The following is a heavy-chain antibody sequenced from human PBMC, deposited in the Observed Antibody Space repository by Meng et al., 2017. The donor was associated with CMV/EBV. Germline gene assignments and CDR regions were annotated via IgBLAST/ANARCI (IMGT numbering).Heavy chain of an antibody. CDR2: IYYSGST. Sequence: VQLQACGPGLVKSSQTLSLTCTVSGGSTSSGDYYWGWIRQPPGKGLEWIGYIYYSGSTYYNPSLKSRVTISVDTSKNQFSLKLSSVTAADTAVYYCARVGRTSCYDYWGQGTLVTVSS. CDR3: ARVGRTSCYDY. CDR1: GGSTSSGDYY. V-gene: IGHV4-30-4*08. D-gene: IGHD2-2*01. J-gene: IGHJ4*02.